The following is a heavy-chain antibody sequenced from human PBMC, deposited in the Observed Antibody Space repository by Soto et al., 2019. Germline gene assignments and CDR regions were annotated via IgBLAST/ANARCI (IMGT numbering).Heavy chain of an antibody. Sequence: SQTLSLTCVISGDYVSANSAAWNWIRQSPSRGLKWLGRTYYRSKWYNDYAVSVKSRITINPDTSKNQFSLQLNSVTPEDTAVYYCAREQRNNLRDYYAMDVWGQGTTVNVSS. D-gene: IGHD6-25*01. V-gene: IGHV6-1*01. CDR3: AREQRNNLRDYYAMDV. CDR1: GDYVSANSAA. J-gene: IGHJ6*02. CDR2: TYYRSKWYN.